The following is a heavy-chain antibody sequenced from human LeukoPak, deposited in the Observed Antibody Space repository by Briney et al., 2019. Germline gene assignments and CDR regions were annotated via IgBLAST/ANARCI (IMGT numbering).Heavy chain of an antibody. CDR3: ARESGMGDYVDY. J-gene: IGHJ4*02. D-gene: IGHD5-18*01. Sequence: SVTLSLTCTVSGGSISSYYWSWIRQPPGKELEWIGYVYYSGSTNYNPSLKSRATISVDRSKNQFSLKLSSVTAADTAVYYCARESGMGDYVDYWGQGTLVTVSS. V-gene: IGHV4-59*01. CDR2: VYYSGST. CDR1: GGSISSYY.